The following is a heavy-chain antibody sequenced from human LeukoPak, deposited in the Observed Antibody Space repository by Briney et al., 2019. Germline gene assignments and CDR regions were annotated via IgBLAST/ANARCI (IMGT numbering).Heavy chain of an antibody. D-gene: IGHD5-24*01. Sequence: GASVKVSCKAFGYTFTSNYMHWERQAPGQGPEWMGVISPSGGSTTYAQKFQGRVTLTRDMSTSTDYLELSSLRSEDTAVYYCARDNSVRDEAWWFNPWGQGTLVAVSS. J-gene: IGHJ5*02. CDR1: GYTFTSNY. CDR3: ARDNSVRDEAWWFNP. V-gene: IGHV1-46*01. CDR2: ISPSGGST.